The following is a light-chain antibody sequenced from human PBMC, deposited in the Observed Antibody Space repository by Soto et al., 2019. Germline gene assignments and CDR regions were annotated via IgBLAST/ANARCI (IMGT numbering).Light chain of an antibody. Sequence: IQMPQYPSTLSASVGASVTITCRATQGICTWLAWNQQKPGKAPTLLIYKASSLEGGVPSRFSGSGSGKDFNITISSLQPDDFATYDCQQYNTYPRTFGGGTTVEIK. CDR2: KAS. V-gene: IGKV1-5*03. J-gene: IGKJ4*02. CDR3: QQYNTYPRT. CDR1: QGICTW.